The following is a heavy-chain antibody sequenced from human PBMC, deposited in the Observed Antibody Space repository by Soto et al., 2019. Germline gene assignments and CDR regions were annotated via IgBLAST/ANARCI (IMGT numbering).Heavy chain of an antibody. D-gene: IGHD5-12*01. CDR1: GFTFSSYG. Sequence: GGSLRLSCAASGFTFSSYGMHWVRQAPGKGLEWVAVIWYDGSNKYYADSVKGRFTISRDNSKNTLYLQMNSLRAEDTAVYYCARDSSLVATIKIYYYYYYMDVWGKGTTVTVSS. V-gene: IGHV3-33*01. CDR3: ARDSSLVATIKIYYYYYYMDV. J-gene: IGHJ6*03. CDR2: IWYDGSNK.